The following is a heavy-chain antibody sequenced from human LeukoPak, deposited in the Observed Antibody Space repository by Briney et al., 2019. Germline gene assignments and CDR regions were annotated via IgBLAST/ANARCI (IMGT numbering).Heavy chain of an antibody. CDR1: GFTFSSYA. Sequence: GESLRLSCAASGFTFSSYAMSWVRQAPGKGLEWVSAISGSGGSTYYADSVKGRFTISRDNSKNTLYLQMNSLRAEDTAVYYCAKKRYSSGWSRLYYFDYWGQGTLVTVSS. CDR2: ISGSGGST. D-gene: IGHD6-19*01. J-gene: IGHJ4*02. V-gene: IGHV3-23*01. CDR3: AKKRYSSGWSRLYYFDY.